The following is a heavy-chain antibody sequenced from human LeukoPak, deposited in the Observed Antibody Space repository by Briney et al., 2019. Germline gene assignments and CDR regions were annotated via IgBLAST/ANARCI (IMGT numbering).Heavy chain of an antibody. Sequence: SSETLSLTCTVSGGSISSYYWSWIRQPPGKGLEWIGYIYYSGSTNYNPSLKSRVTISVDTSKNQFSLKLSSVTAADTAVYYCARQIGLRGATDYWGQGTLVTVSS. CDR2: IYYSGST. CDR1: GGSISSYY. V-gene: IGHV4-59*08. CDR3: ARQIGLRGATDY. D-gene: IGHD1-26*01. J-gene: IGHJ4*02.